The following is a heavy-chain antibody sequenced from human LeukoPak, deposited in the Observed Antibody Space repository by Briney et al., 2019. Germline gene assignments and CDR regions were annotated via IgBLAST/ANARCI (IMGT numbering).Heavy chain of an antibody. D-gene: IGHD7-27*01. J-gene: IGHJ4*02. CDR3: ARDVRLGDYFDY. CDR2: IYHSGST. Sequence: PSETLSLTCTVSGGSISSGGYYWSWIRQPPGKGLEWIGYIYHSGSTYYNPSLKSRVTISVDRSKNQFSLKLSSVTAADTAVYYCARDVRLGDYFDYWGQGTLVTVSS. CDR1: GGSISSGGYY. V-gene: IGHV4-30-2*01.